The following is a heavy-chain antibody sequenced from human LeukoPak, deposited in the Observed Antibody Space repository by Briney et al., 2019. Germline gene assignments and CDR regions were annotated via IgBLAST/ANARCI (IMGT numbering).Heavy chain of an antibody. CDR3: AKGIDSSSYFGFLDF. D-gene: IGHD6-13*01. J-gene: IGHJ4*02. CDR2: ITGSGGST. CDR1: GFTFSSHA. V-gene: IGHV3-23*01. Sequence: GGSLRLSCAASGFTFSSHAMGWVRQAPGKGLEWVSSITGSGGSTYYGDSVKGRFTIARDNSKNTVYLQLNSLRAEDTAVYYCAKGIDSSSYFGFLDFWGQGTLVTVSS.